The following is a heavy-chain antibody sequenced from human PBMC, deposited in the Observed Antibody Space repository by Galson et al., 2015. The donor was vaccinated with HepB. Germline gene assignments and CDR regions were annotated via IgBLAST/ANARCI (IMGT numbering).Heavy chain of an antibody. CDR2: ISGSGGST. J-gene: IGHJ6*02. D-gene: IGHD7-27*01. V-gene: IGHV3-23*01. Sequence: SLRLSCAASGFTFSSYAMSWVRQAPGKGLEWVSVISGSGGSTYYADSVKGRFTISRDNSKNTLYLQMNSLRAEDTAVYYCAKDLGPARGYYYYGMDVWGQGTTVTVSS. CDR3: AKDLGPARGYYYYGMDV. CDR1: GFTFSSYA.